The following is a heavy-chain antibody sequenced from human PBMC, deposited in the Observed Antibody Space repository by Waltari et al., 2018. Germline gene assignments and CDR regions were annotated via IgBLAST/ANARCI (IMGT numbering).Heavy chain of an antibody. V-gene: IGHV4-30-2*01. J-gene: IGHJ4*02. CDR2: INHSGST. Sequence: QLQLQESGSGLVMPSQTLSLTCAVPGCSIISGGNSWSWIRQPPGKGLEWIGYINHSGSTYYNPSLKSRVTISVDRSKNQFSLKLSSVTAADTAVYYCARAVQHFDYWGQGTLVTVSS. CDR1: GCSIISGGNS. CDR3: ARAVQHFDY. D-gene: IGHD6-19*01.